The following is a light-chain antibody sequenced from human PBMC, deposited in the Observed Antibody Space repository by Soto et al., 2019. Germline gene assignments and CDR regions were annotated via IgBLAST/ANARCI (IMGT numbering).Light chain of an antibody. V-gene: IGLV2-23*02. CDR2: EVT. CDR1: SGDVGSYNL. J-gene: IGLJ1*01. Sequence: ALTQPASVSGSPGQSITIPCTGTSGDVGSYNLVSWYQQHPGKAPKLLIYEVTERPSGVSNRFSGSKSGSTASLTISGLQPDDEADYYCCSYAGNSEVFGTGTKLTVL. CDR3: CSYAGNSEV.